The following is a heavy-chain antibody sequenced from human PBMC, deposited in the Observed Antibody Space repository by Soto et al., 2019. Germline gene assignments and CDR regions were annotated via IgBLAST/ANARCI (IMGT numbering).Heavy chain of an antibody. Sequence: SETLSLTCAVYGGSFSGYYWSWIRQPPGKGLEWIGEINHSGSTNYNPSLKSRVTISVDTSKNQFSLKPSSVTAADTAVYYCARGYYGSGSYHWGQGTLVTVSS. CDR1: GGSFSGYY. D-gene: IGHD3-10*01. V-gene: IGHV4-34*01. J-gene: IGHJ5*02. CDR3: ARGYYGSGSYH. CDR2: INHSGST.